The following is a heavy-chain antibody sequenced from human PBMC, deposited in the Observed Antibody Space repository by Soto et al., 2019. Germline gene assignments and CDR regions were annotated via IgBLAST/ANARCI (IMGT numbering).Heavy chain of an antibody. V-gene: IGHV3-53*02. CDR3: AAVIDYDFWSGTSTPFDY. D-gene: IGHD3-3*01. J-gene: IGHJ4*02. Sequence: EVQLVETGGGLIQPGGSLRLSCAASGFTVSSNYMSWVRQAPGKGLEWVSVIYSGGSTYYADSVKGRFTISRDNSKNMLYLQMNSLRAEDTAVYYCAAVIDYDFWSGTSTPFDYWGQGTLVTVSS. CDR2: IYSGGST. CDR1: GFTVSSNY.